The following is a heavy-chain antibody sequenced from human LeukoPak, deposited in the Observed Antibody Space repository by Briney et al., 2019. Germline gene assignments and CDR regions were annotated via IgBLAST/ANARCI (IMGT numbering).Heavy chain of an antibody. CDR3: AREELAYWYFDL. J-gene: IGHJ2*01. V-gene: IGHV1-18*01. Sequence: GASVKVSCKASGYTFTSYGISWVRQAPGQGLEWMGWISAYNGNTNYAQKFQGRVTMTRDTSTSTVYMEVSSLRSADTAVYYCAREELAYWYFDLWGRGTLVTVSS. D-gene: IGHD1-1*01. CDR2: ISAYNGNT. CDR1: GYTFTSYG.